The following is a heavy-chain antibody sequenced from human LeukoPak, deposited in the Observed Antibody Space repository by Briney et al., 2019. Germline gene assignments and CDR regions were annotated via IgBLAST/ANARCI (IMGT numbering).Heavy chain of an antibody. Sequence: GASVKVSCEASGYTFTSYGISWVRQAPGQGLEWMGWISPYNGNTNYAQKLQGRVTMTTDTATSTAYMELRSLRSDDTAVYYCARDRESAGFCSGGSCYQHDAFEIWGQGTMVTVSS. D-gene: IGHD2-15*01. J-gene: IGHJ3*02. CDR3: ARDRESAGFCSGGSCYQHDAFEI. V-gene: IGHV1-18*01. CDR2: ISPYNGNT. CDR1: GYTFTSYG.